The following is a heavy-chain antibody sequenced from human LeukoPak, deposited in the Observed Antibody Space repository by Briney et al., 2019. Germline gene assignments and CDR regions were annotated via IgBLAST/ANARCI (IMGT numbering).Heavy chain of an antibody. CDR1: GYSFSSYW. CDR3: ARCYGDYFFDY. D-gene: IGHD4-17*01. Sequence: GESLKISCKGSGYSFSSYWIGWVRQTPGKGLEWMGIIYPGDSDTRYSPSFQGQVTISADKSTSTAYLQWSSLKASDTAMYYCARCYGDYFFDYWGQGTLVTVSS. CDR2: IYPGDSDT. V-gene: IGHV5-51*01. J-gene: IGHJ4*02.